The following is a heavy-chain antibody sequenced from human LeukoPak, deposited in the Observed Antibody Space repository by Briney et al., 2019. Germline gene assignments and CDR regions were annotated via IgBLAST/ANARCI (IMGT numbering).Heavy chain of an antibody. CDR3: ARVLRPMASQYYFDY. D-gene: IGHD3-10*01. CDR1: GASINTYY. V-gene: IGHV4-59*01. J-gene: IGHJ4*02. CDR2: IYYSGTT. Sequence: SETLSLTCTVSGASINTYYWSWIREPPGKGLEWIGYIYYSGTTSYNPSLKTRVTISIDTSKNQFSLKLSSVTAADTAVYYCARVLRPMASQYYFDYWGQGTLVTVSS.